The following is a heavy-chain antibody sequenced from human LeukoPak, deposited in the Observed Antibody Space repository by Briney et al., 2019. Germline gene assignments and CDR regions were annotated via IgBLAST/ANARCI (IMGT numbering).Heavy chain of an antibody. D-gene: IGHD1-1*01. CDR2: IKQDGSEK. J-gene: IGHJ5*02. Sequence: HPGGSLRLSCAASGFTFSSYWMSWVRQAPGKGLEWVANIKQDGSEKYYMDSVKGRFTISRDNAKNSLYLQMNSLRAEDTAVYYCAGGRGAGGERNWFPPWGQGTLVTVSS. V-gene: IGHV3-7*01. CDR3: AGGRGAGGERNWFPP. CDR1: GFTFSSYW.